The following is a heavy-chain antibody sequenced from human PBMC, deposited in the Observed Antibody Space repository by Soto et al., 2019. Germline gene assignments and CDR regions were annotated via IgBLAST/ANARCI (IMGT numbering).Heavy chain of an antibody. CDR2: IRSEPEGYAT. D-gene: IGHD1-1*01. CDR3: ARTLVTEMEPTSTYFYGLDV. CDR1: GFTFRLST. Sequence: GVSLRLSCVASGFTFRLSTVYWVRQASGKGLEWLGRIRSEPEGYATAYAASVTGRFAISRDDSKKTTFLQMNGLKSEDTAVYYCARTLVTEMEPTSTYFYGLDVWGQGTTVTVSS. V-gene: IGHV3-73*01. J-gene: IGHJ6*02.